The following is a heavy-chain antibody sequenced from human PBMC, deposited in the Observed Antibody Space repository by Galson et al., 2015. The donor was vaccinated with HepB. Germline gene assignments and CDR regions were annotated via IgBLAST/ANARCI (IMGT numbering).Heavy chain of an antibody. CDR2: ISYDGSNK. Sequence: SLRLSCAASGFTFSSYAMHWVRQAPGKGLEWVAVISYDGSNKYYADSVKGRFTISRDNSKNTLYLQMNSLRAEDTAVYHCARDQGYSYGFPTGGMDVWGQGTTVTVSS. D-gene: IGHD5-18*01. CDR1: GFTFSSYA. CDR3: ARDQGYSYGFPTGGMDV. V-gene: IGHV3-30-3*01. J-gene: IGHJ6*02.